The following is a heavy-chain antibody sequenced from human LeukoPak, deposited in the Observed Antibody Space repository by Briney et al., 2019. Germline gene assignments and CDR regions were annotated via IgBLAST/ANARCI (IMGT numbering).Heavy chain of an antibody. CDR2: INHSGST. V-gene: IGHV4-34*01. CDR1: GGSFSGYY. J-gene: IGHJ6*02. Sequence: PSETLSLTCAVYGGSFSGYYWSWIRQPPGKGLEWIGEINHSGSTNYNPSLKSRVTISVDTSKNQFSLKLSSVTAADTAVYYCARSSSRGYYHYYGMDVWGQGTTVTVSS. CDR3: ARSSSRGYYHYYGMDV. D-gene: IGHD6-13*01.